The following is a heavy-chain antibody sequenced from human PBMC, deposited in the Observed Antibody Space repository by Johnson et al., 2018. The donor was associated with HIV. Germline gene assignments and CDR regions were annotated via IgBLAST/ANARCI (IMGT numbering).Heavy chain of an antibody. D-gene: IGHD3-10*01. CDR2: ISYDGSNK. CDR3: AKCGDADAFDI. J-gene: IGHJ3*02. V-gene: IGHV3-30*18. Sequence: QVVESGGGVVQPGRSLRLSCAASGFTFSSYAMHWVRQAPGKGLEWVAVISYDGSNKYYADSVKGRFTISRDNSKNTLYLQMNSLRAEYTAVYYCAKCGDADAFDIWGQGTMVTLSS. CDR1: GFTFSSYA.